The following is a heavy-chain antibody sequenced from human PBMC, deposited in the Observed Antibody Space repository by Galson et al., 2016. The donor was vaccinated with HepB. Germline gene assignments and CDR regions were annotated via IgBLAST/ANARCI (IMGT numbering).Heavy chain of an antibody. Sequence: SLRLSCAASGFTLSRFAMGWVPQAPGKGLEWVPFFSNIQKTYNGEVVEGRFTIARDDSTSTLYLQMNNLRVEDTAVYYCAKDHPSPGWPSFESWGQGTLVTVSS. CDR2: FSNIQKT. V-gene: IGHV3-23*01. J-gene: IGHJ4*02. CDR3: AKDHPSPGWPSFES. D-gene: IGHD6-19*01. CDR1: GFTLSRFA.